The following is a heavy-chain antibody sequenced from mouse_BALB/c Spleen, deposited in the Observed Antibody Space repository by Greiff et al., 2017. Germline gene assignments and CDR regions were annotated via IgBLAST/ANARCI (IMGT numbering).Heavy chain of an antibody. V-gene: IGHV5-6-3*01. D-gene: IGHD1-1*01. J-gene: IGHJ4*01. CDR1: GFTFSSYG. CDR2: INSNGGST. Sequence: EVMLVESGGGLVQPGGSLKLSCAASGFTFSSYGMSWVRQTPDKRLELVATINSNGGSTYYPDSVKGRFTISRDNAKNTLYLQMSSLKSEDTAMYYCARDYYYGSRGYAMDYWGQGTSVTVSS. CDR3: ARDYYYGSRGYAMDY.